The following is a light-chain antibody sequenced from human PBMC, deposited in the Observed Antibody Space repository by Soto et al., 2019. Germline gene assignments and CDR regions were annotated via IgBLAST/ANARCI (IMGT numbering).Light chain of an antibody. V-gene: IGKV3-20*01. CDR1: HTISSSY. CDR2: GIS. CDR3: LQYVTSSTRT. J-gene: IGKJ1*01. Sequence: EIVLTQSPGTLSLSPGERATLSCRASHTISSSYLAWYQQKPGQAPRLLMYGISRRATGIPDRFSGSGSGTDFTLTITRLEPEDFAVYYCLQYVTSSTRTFGQGTKVEIK.